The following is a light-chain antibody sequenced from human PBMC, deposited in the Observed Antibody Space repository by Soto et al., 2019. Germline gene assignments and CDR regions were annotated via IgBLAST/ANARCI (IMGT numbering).Light chain of an antibody. CDR2: DAS. J-gene: IGKJ1*01. CDR1: QRVNTC. V-gene: IGKV1-5*01. CDR3: QQYQIDWT. Sequence: DIQMTQSPSTRSGSVGDRVSITCRASQRVNTCLAWYQQKPGKAPTLLIYDASSLQSGVPSRFSGSGSGTEFTLTISSLQPDDFATYYCQQYQIDWTFGQGTKVDIK.